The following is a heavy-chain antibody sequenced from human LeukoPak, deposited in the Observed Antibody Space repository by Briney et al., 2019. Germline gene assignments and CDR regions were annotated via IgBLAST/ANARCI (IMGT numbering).Heavy chain of an antibody. D-gene: IGHD3-3*01. V-gene: IGHV4-34*01. J-gene: IGHJ6*03. Sequence: SETLSLTCAVYGGSFSGYYWSWIRQPPGKGLERIGEINHSGSTNYNPSLKSRVTISVGTSKNQFSLKLSSVTAADTAVYYCARAGNTYYDFWSGQYPYYYYMDVWGKGTTVTVSS. CDR2: INHSGST. CDR3: ARAGNTYYDFWSGQYPYYYYMDV. CDR1: GGSFSGYY.